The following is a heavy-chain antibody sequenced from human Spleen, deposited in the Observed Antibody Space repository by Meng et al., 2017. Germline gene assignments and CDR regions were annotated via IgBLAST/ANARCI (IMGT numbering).Heavy chain of an antibody. Sequence: QVQLRRWGEGLLKPSETLSLTCVVSGGSFSDYSWSWIRQPPGKGLEWIGEINHSGSTNYNPSLESRAAISVDTSQNNLSLKLSSVTAADSAVYYCARGPTTMAHDFDYWGQGTLVTVFS. J-gene: IGHJ4*02. CDR2: INHSGST. CDR1: GGSFSDYS. CDR3: ARGPTTMAHDFDY. D-gene: IGHD4-11*01. V-gene: IGHV4-34*01.